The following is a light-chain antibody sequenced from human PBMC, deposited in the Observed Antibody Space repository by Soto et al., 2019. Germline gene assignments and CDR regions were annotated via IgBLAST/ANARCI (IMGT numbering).Light chain of an antibody. Sequence: IQVTQSPSSLSTSIGDKVTITCRGSQSIGHFLNWYQQKPGKAPNLIIYATSTLRSGVPSRFTGSGSGTDFTLTISNLQPQDFADYCCQQDYDIPHTFGQGTSLEI. CDR1: QSIGHF. J-gene: IGKJ2*01. V-gene: IGKV1-39*01. CDR2: ATS. CDR3: QQDYDIPHT.